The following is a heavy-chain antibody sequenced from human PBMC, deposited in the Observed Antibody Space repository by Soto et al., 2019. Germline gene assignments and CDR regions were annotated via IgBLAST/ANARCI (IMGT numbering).Heavy chain of an antibody. CDR1: GGSISSYY. V-gene: IGHV4-59*01. J-gene: IGHJ6*04. CDR2: IYYSGST. CDR3: ARVRMVDVVVAATPELDV. Sequence: SETLSLTCTVSGGSISSYYWSWIRQPPGKGLEWIGYIYYSGSTNYNPSLKSRVTISVDTSKNQFSLKLSSVTAADTAVYYCARVRMVDVVVAATPELDVWGKGTTVTVSS. D-gene: IGHD2-15*01.